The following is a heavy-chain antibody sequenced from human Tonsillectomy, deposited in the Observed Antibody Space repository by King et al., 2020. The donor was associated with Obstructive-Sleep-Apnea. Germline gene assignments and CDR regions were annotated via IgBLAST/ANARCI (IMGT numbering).Heavy chain of an antibody. CDR2: ISSSSSYI. CDR3: ARDGTTVTPFDY. Sequence: VQLVESGGGLVKPGGSLRLSCAASGFTFSSYSMNWVRQAPGKGLEWVSSISSSSSYIYYADSVKGRFTISRDNAKNSLYLQMNSLRAEDTAVYYCARDGTTVTPFDYWGQGTLVTVSS. D-gene: IGHD4-17*01. J-gene: IGHJ4*02. CDR1: GFTFSSYS. V-gene: IGHV3-21*01.